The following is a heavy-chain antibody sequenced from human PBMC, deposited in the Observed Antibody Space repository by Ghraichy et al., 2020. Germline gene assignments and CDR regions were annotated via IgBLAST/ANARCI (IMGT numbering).Heavy chain of an antibody. D-gene: IGHD3-10*01. V-gene: IGHV3-7*01. CDR3: ARVRYNDPSDVVDS. CDR1: GFTFINYW. CDR2: INQDGNVK. Sequence: GGSLRLSCAASGFTFINYWMSWVRQAPGEGLEWVANINQDGNVKYYVDSVKGRFTISRDNAKDSLFLQMNSLRVEDTAVYYCARVRYNDPSDVVDSWGQGSLVTVSS. J-gene: IGHJ4*02.